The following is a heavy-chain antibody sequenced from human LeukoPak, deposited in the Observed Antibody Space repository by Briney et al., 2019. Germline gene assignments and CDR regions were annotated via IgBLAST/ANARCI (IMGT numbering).Heavy chain of an antibody. V-gene: IGHV4-4*02. D-gene: IGHD2-15*01. CDR1: GGSITTRDC. CDR2: ICLDGRI. J-gene: IGHJ4*02. CDR3: ASQGGLRNDF. Sequence: PSETLSLTCGVSGGSITTRDCWCWVRQPPGKGLEWIGEICLDGRIHYTPSLKSRTSISIDRSKAQFSLNLISVTAADMAIYFCASQGGLRNDFWGQGVLVTVSS.